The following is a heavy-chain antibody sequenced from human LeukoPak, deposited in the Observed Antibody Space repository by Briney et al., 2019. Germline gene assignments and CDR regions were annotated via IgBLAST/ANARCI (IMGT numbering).Heavy chain of an antibody. V-gene: IGHV1-18*01. CDR3: ARVGYCSSTSCHTRGFTFDI. CDR2: ISAYNGNT. D-gene: IGHD2-2*01. Sequence: ASVKVSCKASGYTFTSYGISWVRQAPGQGLEWMGWISAYNGNTNYAQKLQGRVTMTTDTSTSTAYMELRSLRSDDTAVYYCARVGYCSSTSCHTRGFTFDIWGQGTMVTVSS. J-gene: IGHJ3*02. CDR1: GYTFTSYG.